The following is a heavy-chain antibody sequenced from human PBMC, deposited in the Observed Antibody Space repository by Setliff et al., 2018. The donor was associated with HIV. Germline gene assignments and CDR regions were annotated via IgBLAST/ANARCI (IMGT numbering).Heavy chain of an antibody. V-gene: IGHV3-30*02. CDR2: IWYDGSNT. CDR1: GFTFSSYA. D-gene: IGHD6-13*01. CDR3: AKDSSPSWSPFDY. J-gene: IGHJ4*02. Sequence: PGGSLRLSCAASGFTFSSYAMHWVRQAPGKGLEWVAVIWYDGSNTHYADSVKGRFTIPRDNSRNTLYLYMSSLRPEDTAVYYCAKDSSPSWSPFDYWGQGTLVTVSS.